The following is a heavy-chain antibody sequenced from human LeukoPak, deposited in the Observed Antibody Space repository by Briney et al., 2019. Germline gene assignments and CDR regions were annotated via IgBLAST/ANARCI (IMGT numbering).Heavy chain of an antibody. CDR1: GGSISSSSYY. J-gene: IGHJ3*02. CDR3: ARIDSSYAFDI. CDR2: IYYSGST. V-gene: IGHV4-39*07. Sequence: SETLFLTCTVSGGSISSSSYYWGWIRQPPGKGLEWIGSIYYSGSTYYNPSLKSRVTISVDTSKNQFSLKLSSVTAADTAVYYCARIDSSYAFDIWGQGTMVTVSS. D-gene: IGHD3-22*01.